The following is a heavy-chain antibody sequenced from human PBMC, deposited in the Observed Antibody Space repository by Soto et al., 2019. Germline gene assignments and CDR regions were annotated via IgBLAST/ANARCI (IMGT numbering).Heavy chain of an antibody. CDR3: AKQRVGSSWYRDFDY. CDR2: ISASGGST. CDR1: GFTFTDYA. V-gene: IGHV3-23*01. D-gene: IGHD6-13*01. J-gene: IGHJ4*02. Sequence: LRLSCAASGFTFTDYAMSWVRQAPGKGLEWVSVISASGGSTYYADSVKGRFTISRDDSTNTTSLQLNSLRAEDTALYFCAKQRVGSSWYRDFDYWGQGTPVTVSS.